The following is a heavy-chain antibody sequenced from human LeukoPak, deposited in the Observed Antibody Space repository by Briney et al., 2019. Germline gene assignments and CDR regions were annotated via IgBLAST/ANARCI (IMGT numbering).Heavy chain of an antibody. D-gene: IGHD6-19*01. CDR3: ARVGESSSGWYRSYFGPKYHYFDY. V-gene: IGHV4-34*01. Sequence: KTSETLSLTCAVYGGSFSGYYWSWIRQPPGKGLEWIGEINHSGSTNYNPSLKSRVTISVDTSKNQFSLKLSSVTAADTAVYYCARVGESSSGWYRSYFGPKYHYFDYWGQGTLVTVSS. CDR1: GGSFSGYY. CDR2: INHSGST. J-gene: IGHJ4*02.